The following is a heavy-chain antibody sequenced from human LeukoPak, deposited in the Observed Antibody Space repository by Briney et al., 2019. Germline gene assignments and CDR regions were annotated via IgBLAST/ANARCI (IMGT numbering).Heavy chain of an antibody. CDR3: ARRGVVVVPAAIPARDYYYYGMDV. Sequence: SETLSLTCTVSGGSISSSSYYWGWIRQPPGKGLEWIGSIYYSGSTTYNPSLKSRVTISVDTSKNQFSLKLSSVTAADTAVYYCARRGVVVVPAAIPARDYYYYGMDVWGQGTTVTVSS. D-gene: IGHD2-2*02. CDR2: IYYSGST. V-gene: IGHV4-39*07. J-gene: IGHJ6*02. CDR1: GGSISSSSYY.